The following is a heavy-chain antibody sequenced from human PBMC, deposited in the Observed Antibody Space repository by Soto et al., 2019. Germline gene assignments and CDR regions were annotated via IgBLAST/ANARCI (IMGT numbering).Heavy chain of an antibody. CDR3: ARAGCDGDCYSDY. CDR2: IYRGGST. CDR1: GFTVNSDY. J-gene: IGHJ4*02. Sequence: EVQLVESGGGLIQPGGSLRLSCAASGFTVNSDYMSWVRQAPGKGLEWISVIYRGGSTYYADSVKGRFTISRDSSKNTLDLQMNSLRGDDTAVYYCARAGCDGDCYSDYWGQGTLVTVSS. V-gene: IGHV3-53*01. D-gene: IGHD2-21*02.